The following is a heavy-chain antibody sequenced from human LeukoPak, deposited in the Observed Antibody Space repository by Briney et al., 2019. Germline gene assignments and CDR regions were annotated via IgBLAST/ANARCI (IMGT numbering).Heavy chain of an antibody. CDR1: GFTFSDYA. J-gene: IGHJ4*02. D-gene: IGHD3-22*01. Sequence: GGSLRLSCAASGFTFSDYAIHWVRQAPGKGLEWVAVISYNGSTKYYADSVKGRFTISRDNSKNRLYLQMNSLRAEDTAVYYCAKGYYYDSSGYFDYWGQGTLVTVSS. V-gene: IGHV3-30*04. CDR2: ISYNGSTK. CDR3: AKGYYYDSSGYFDY.